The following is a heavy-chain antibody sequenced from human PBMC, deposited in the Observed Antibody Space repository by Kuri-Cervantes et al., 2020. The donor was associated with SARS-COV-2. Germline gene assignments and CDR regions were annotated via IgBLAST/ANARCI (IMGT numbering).Heavy chain of an antibody. CDR2: IGTAGDT. V-gene: IGHV3-13*04. Sequence: GESLKISCAASGFTFSSYDMHWVRQATGKGLKWVSAIGTAGDTYYPGSVKGRFTISRENAKNSLYLQMNSLRAGDTAVYYCAREPGGWFDPWGQGTPVTVSS. J-gene: IGHJ5*02. D-gene: IGHD3-10*01. CDR1: GFTFSSYD. CDR3: AREPGGWFDP.